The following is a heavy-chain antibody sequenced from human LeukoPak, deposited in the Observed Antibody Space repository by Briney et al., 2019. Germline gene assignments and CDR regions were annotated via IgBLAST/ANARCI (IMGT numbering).Heavy chain of an antibody. V-gene: IGHV3-23*01. D-gene: IGHD1-14*01. Sequence: GGSLKLFWAASGFTFSSIAMSWVGQAPGKGLEVVSTLSGSGGGSYYADSVKGRFTLSRDDSKNPLYLQMDRLRADDTAVYYCAKDLGRYRTNFFDYWGQGNLITVSS. CDR3: AKDLGRYRTNFFDY. CDR2: LSGSGGGS. J-gene: IGHJ4*02. CDR1: GFTFSSIA.